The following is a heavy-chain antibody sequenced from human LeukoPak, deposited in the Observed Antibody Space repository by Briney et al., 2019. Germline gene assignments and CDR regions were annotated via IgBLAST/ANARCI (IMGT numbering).Heavy chain of an antibody. CDR2: ISWNSGSI. Sequence: GGSLRLSCAASGFTFDDYAMHWVRQAPGKGLEWVSGISWNSGSIGYADSVKGRFTISRDNAKNSLYLQMNSLRAEDTALYYCAKGRGYSYGYNDAFDIWGQGTMVTVSS. CDR1: GFTFDDYA. CDR3: AKGRGYSYGYNDAFDI. J-gene: IGHJ3*02. V-gene: IGHV3-9*01. D-gene: IGHD5-18*01.